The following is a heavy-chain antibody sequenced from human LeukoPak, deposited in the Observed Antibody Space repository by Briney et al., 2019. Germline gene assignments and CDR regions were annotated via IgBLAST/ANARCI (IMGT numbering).Heavy chain of an antibody. CDR3: ARLITYGGRDY. J-gene: IGHJ4*02. D-gene: IGHD4-23*01. Sequence: NPGGSLRLSCGASGFGFSAAAMHWVRQAPGKGLEWVPYITGGGSDIAYADSVKGRFTISRDNANNTLFLQMSSLRVEDTAVYYCARLITYGGRDYWGQGTLVTVSS. V-gene: IGHV3-21*05. CDR2: ITGGGSDI. CDR1: GFGFSAAA.